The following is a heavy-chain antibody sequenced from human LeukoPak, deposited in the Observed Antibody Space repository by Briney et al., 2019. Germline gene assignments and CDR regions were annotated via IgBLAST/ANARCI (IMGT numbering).Heavy chain of an antibody. CDR1: GYTFTGYY. D-gene: IGHD2-21*01. CDR2: INPNSGGT. Sequence: ASVKVSCKASGYTFTGYYMHWVRQAPGQGLEWMGWINPNSGGTNYAQKFQGRATMARDTSISTAYMELSRLRSDDTAVYYCARVHMTSKKTFDYWGQGTLVTVSS. J-gene: IGHJ4*02. V-gene: IGHV1-2*02. CDR3: ARVHMTSKKTFDY.